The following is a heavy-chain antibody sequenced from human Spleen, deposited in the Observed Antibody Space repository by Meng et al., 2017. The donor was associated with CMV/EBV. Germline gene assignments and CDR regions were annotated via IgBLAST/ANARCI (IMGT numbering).Heavy chain of an antibody. J-gene: IGHJ1*01. CDR3: ASSGFGYCTTTSCLGH. CDR2: IYYTGTT. Sequence: SETLSLTCTVSGGSFGSYFGNWFRQPPGKGLEWFRYIYYTGTTTSNPSLRSRVTISIDTSRNQFFLQLKSVTAADTAVYFCASSGFGYCTTTSCLGHWGQGTLVTVSS. V-gene: IGHV4-59*01. D-gene: IGHD2-2*01. CDR1: GGSFGSYF.